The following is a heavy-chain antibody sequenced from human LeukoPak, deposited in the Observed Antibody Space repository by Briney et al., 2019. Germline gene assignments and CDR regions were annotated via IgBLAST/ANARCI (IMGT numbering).Heavy chain of an antibody. Sequence: PGGSLRLSCAASGFTFSSYAMHWVRQAPGKGLEWVAVISYDGSNKYYADSVKGRFTISRDNSKNTLYLQMNSLRAEDTAVYYCAKDTLTRITMIVADYWGQGTLVTVSS. J-gene: IGHJ4*02. CDR2: ISYDGSNK. CDR1: GFTFSSYA. CDR3: AKDTLTRITMIVADY. D-gene: IGHD3-22*01. V-gene: IGHV3-30-3*01.